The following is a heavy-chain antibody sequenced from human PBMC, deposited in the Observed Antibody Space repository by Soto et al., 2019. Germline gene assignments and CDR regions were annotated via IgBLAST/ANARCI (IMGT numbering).Heavy chain of an antibody. J-gene: IGHJ4*02. CDR3: SNVLWSGESPLDY. Sequence: PSETLSLTCTVSGGSIISNDKYWGWIRQPPGKGLDWIGTIHYSGSTYYNPSLKSRVTISVDTSKNQFSLKLRSVTAADTAVYYCSNVLWSGESPLDYWGQGALVTVSS. D-gene: IGHD3-10*01. V-gene: IGHV4-39*01. CDR1: GGSIISNDKY. CDR2: IHYSGST.